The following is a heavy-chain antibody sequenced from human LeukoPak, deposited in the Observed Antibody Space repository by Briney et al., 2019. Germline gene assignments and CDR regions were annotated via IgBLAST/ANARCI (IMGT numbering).Heavy chain of an antibody. CDR1: GFSVTNNY. V-gene: IGHV3-53*01. CDR2: FYVGGAT. D-gene: IGHD5-24*01. Sequence: PGGSLRLSCAVSGFSVTNNYMSWVRQAPGKGLEWVSVFYVGGATYYAASVKGQFTISRDNSENTLYLQMKSLRAEDTAVYYCARGDGYNFFDYWGQGTLVTVSS. J-gene: IGHJ4*02. CDR3: ARGDGYNFFDY.